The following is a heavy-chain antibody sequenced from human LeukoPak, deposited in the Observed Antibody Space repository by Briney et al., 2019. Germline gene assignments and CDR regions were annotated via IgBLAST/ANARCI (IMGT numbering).Heavy chain of an antibody. J-gene: IGHJ4*02. V-gene: IGHV3-48*01. CDR3: ARGLGSAYYND. CDR2: IRNSGNTI. D-gene: IGHD3-9*01. Sequence: GGSLRLSCAVSGFTLSSYNMNWVRQAPGKGLEWVSYIRNSGNTIYYADSVKGRFTISRDTSKNTLYLQVNSLRAEDTAVYYCARGLGSAYYNDWGQGTLVTVSS. CDR1: GFTLSSYN.